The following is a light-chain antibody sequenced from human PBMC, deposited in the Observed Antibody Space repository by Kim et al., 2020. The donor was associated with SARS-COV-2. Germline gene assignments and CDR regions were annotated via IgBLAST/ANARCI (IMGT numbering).Light chain of an antibody. CDR1: QSISTY. J-gene: IGKJ1*01. CDR2: AAS. V-gene: IGKV1-39*01. Sequence: SVGDRVTIACRASQSISTYLNWYQQKPGKAPNLLIYAASNLQSGVPSRFSGSGSGTDFTLTISSLQPEDFATYYCQQSYSTLSWTFGQGTKVDIK. CDR3: QQSYSTLSWT.